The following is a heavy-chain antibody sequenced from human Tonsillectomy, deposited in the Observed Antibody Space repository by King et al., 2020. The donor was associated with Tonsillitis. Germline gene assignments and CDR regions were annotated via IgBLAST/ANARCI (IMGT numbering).Heavy chain of an antibody. CDR2: IYYSGST. V-gene: IGHV4-59*01. D-gene: IGHD5-24*01. Sequence: QLQESGPGLVKPSETLSLTCTVSGGSISSYYWSWIRQPPGKGLEWIGYIYYSGSTNYNPSLKSRVTISVDTSKNQFSLKLSSVTAADTAVYYCARAGGAGEWLDDAFDIWGQGTMVTVSS. CDR3: ARAGGAGEWLDDAFDI. J-gene: IGHJ3*02. CDR1: GGSISSYY.